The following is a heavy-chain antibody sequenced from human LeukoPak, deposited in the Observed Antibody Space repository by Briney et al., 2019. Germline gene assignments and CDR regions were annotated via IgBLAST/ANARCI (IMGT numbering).Heavy chain of an antibody. J-gene: IGHJ4*02. Sequence: GGSLRLSCAASGFTFSSYGMHWVRQAPGKGLEWVAVISYDGSNKYYADSVKGRFTISRDNSKNTLYLQMNSLRAEDTAVYYCAKDAHRGGFDYWGQGTLVTVSS. CDR3: AKDAHRGGFDY. CDR1: GFTFSSYG. D-gene: IGHD3-16*01. CDR2: ISYDGSNK. V-gene: IGHV3-30*18.